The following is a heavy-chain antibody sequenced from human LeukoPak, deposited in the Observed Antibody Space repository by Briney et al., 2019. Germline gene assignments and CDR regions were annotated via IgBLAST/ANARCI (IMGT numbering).Heavy chain of an antibody. D-gene: IGHD3-9*01. J-gene: IGHJ4*02. Sequence: SETLSLTCTVSGGSISSSSYNWGWIRQPPGKGLEWIGSIYYSGSTYYNPSLKSRVTISVDTSKNQFSLKLSSVTAADTAAYYCARPMPYYDILTGYSFYFDYWGQRTLVTVSS. CDR3: ARPMPYYDILTGYSFYFDY. V-gene: IGHV4-39*01. CDR1: GGSISSSSYN. CDR2: IYYSGST.